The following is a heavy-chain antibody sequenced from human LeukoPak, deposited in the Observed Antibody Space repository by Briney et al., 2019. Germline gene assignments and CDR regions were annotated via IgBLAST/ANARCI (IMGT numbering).Heavy chain of an antibody. D-gene: IGHD3-22*01. V-gene: IGHV4-34*01. Sequence: SETLSLTCAVYGGSFSGYYWSWIRQPPGKGLEWIGEINHSGSTNYNPSLKSRVTISVDTSKNQFSLKLSSVTAADTAVYYCARRPRSYYDSSGYNSWGQGTLVTVSS. CDR1: GGSFSGYY. J-gene: IGHJ4*02. CDR3: ARRPRSYYDSSGYNS. CDR2: INHSGST.